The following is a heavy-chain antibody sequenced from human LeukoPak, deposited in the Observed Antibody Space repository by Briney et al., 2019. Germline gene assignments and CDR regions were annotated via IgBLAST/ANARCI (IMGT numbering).Heavy chain of an antibody. D-gene: IGHD3-10*01. J-gene: IGHJ3*01. V-gene: IGHV3-23*01. CDR3: AKRMIRGVNHDAFDL. CDR2: VSGSGGST. CDR1: GFTFSIYA. Sequence: GGSLRLSCAAFGFTFSIYAMSWVRQAPGKGLEWVSSVSGSGGSTYYADSVKGLFTISRDNSKNTLYLQMNSLRAEDTAVYYCAKRMIRGVNHDAFDLWGQGTMVTVSS.